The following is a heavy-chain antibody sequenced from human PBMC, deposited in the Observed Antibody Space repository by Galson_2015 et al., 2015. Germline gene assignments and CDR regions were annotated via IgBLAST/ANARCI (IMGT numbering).Heavy chain of an antibody. J-gene: IGHJ4*02. CDR1: SGSISSSY. CDR2: VHYSGST. V-gene: IGHV4-59*01. Sequence: SETLSLTCIVSSGSISSSYWSWIRQPPGKGLEWIGHVHYSGSTNYNPSLKSRVTISVDTSNNQFSLNLSSVTAAVTAVYYCARSLRAATTFDYWGQGTLVTVSS. CDR3: ARSLRAATTFDY. D-gene: IGHD4-11*01.